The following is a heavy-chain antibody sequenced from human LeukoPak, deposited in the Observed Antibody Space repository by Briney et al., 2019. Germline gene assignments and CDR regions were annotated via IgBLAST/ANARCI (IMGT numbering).Heavy chain of an antibody. J-gene: IGHJ6*03. CDR3: ARGRSHRHNYGAWSRGFYMDV. V-gene: IGHV4-34*01. CDR1: GGSVSGSQ. CDR2: ITQTGRT. Sequence: PSETLSLTCSVSGGSVSGSQWSWIRQSPGMGLEWIGEITQTGRTNYNSSLKSRLTMPIDASKTQFSLEMTSVSAADTGVYYCARGRSHRHNYGAWSRGFYMDVWGKGTTVVVSS. D-gene: IGHD1-14*01.